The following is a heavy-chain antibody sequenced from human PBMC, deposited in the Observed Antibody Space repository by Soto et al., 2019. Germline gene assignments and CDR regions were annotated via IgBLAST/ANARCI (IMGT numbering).Heavy chain of an antibody. CDR1: GFTFSSYS. Sequence: EVQLVESGGGLVKPGGSLRLSCAASGFTFSSYSMNWVRQAPGKGLEWVSSISSSSSYIYYADSVKGRFNISRDNAKNSLYLQMNSLRAEDTAVYDCSRGYHYYDSSGYDKWDAFDIWGQGTMVTVSS. V-gene: IGHV3-21*01. D-gene: IGHD3-22*01. J-gene: IGHJ3*02. CDR3: SRGYHYYDSSGYDKWDAFDI. CDR2: ISSSSSYI.